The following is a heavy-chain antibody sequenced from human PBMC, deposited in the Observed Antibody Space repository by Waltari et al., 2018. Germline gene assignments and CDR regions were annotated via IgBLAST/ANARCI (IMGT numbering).Heavy chain of an antibody. V-gene: IGHV3-48*03. CDR3: ASKGLYYYDSSGYVDY. D-gene: IGHD3-22*01. Sequence: EVQLVESGGGCVQPGGSLRLSCAASGFTFSSYEIYWVRQALGKGLEWVSYISSSGSTIYYADSVKGRFTISRDNAKNSLYLQMNSLRAEDTAVYYCASKGLYYYDSSGYVDYWGQGTLVTVSS. CDR1: GFTFSSYE. CDR2: ISSSGSTI. J-gene: IGHJ4*02.